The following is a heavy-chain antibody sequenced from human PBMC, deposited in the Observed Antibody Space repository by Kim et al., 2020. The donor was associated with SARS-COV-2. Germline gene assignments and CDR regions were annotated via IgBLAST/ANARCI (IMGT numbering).Heavy chain of an antibody. CDR1: GGSFSGYY. V-gene: IGHV4-34*01. CDR2: INHSGST. J-gene: IGHJ2*01. Sequence: SETLSLTSAVYGGSFSGYYWSWIRQPPGKGLEWIGEINHSGSTNYNPSLKSRVTISVDTSKNQFSLKLSSVTAADTAVYYCARKEWPTTWYFDLWGRGTLVTVSS. D-gene: IGHD3-3*01. CDR3: ARKEWPTTWYFDL.